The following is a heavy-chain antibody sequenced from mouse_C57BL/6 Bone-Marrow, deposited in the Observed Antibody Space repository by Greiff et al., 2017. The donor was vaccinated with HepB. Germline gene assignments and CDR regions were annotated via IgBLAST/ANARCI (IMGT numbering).Heavy chain of an antibody. CDR1: GYTFTDYY. D-gene: IGHD2-2*01. CDR2: INPYNGGT. Sequence: EVQLQQSGPVLVKPGASVKMSCKASGYTFTDYYMNWVKQSHGKSLEWIGVINPYNGGTSYNQKFKGKATLTVDKSSSTAYMELNSLTSEDSAVYYCARGRDMVTRVLFAYWGQGTLVTVSA. CDR3: ARGRDMVTRVLFAY. J-gene: IGHJ3*01. V-gene: IGHV1-19*01.